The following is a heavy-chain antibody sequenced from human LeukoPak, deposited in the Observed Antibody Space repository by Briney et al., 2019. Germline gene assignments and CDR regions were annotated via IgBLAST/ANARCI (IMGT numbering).Heavy chain of an antibody. CDR2: IWFDKNQ. J-gene: IGHJ6*02. D-gene: IGHD2-8*01. CDR3: ARDRHCVNGVCHSPPGMDV. V-gene: IGHV3-33*01. Sequence: PGGSLRLSCAASGFILNDYGVHWVRQAPGKGLEWVADIWFDKNQHFADSVKGRFAISSDNSKNTVYLQINSLRAEDTAVYYCARDRHCVNGVCHSPPGMDVWGQGTTVTVSS. CDR1: GFILNDYG.